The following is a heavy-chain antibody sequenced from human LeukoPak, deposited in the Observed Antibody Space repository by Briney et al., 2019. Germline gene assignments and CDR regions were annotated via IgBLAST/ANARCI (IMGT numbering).Heavy chain of an antibody. J-gene: IGHJ6*02. CDR3: ARSYSSSSLRYYYYYGMDV. D-gene: IGHD6-6*01. Sequence: ASVKVSCKASGGTFSSYTISWVRQAPGHGLEWMGRIIPILGIANYAQKFQGRVTITADKSTSTAYMELSSLRSEDTAVYYCARSYSSSSLRYYYYYGMDVWGQGTTVTVSS. V-gene: IGHV1-69*02. CDR2: IIPILGIA. CDR1: GGTFSSYT.